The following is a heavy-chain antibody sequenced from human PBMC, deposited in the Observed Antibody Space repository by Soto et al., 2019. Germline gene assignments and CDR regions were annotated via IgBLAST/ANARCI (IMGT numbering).Heavy chain of an antibody. Sequence: VQLVESGGGVVQPGRSLRLSCAASGFTFSSYGMHWVRQAPGKGLEWVAVIWYDGSNKYYADSVKGRFTISRDNSKNTLYLQMNSLRAEDTAVYYCARERLAGLFDYWGQGTLVTVSS. CDR2: IWYDGSNK. J-gene: IGHJ4*02. D-gene: IGHD6-19*01. CDR1: GFTFSSYG. V-gene: IGHV3-33*01. CDR3: ARERLAGLFDY.